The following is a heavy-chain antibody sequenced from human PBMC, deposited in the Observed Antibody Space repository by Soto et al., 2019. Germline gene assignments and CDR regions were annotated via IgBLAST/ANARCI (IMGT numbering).Heavy chain of an antibody. CDR3: AKDSAIFGVVIYYFDY. D-gene: IGHD3-3*01. CDR2: ISGSEGST. Sequence: GGSLRLSCAASGFTFSSYAMSWVRQAQGKGREWVSAISGSEGSTYYADSVKGRFTISRDNSKNTLYLQMNSLRAVDTAVYYCAKDSAIFGVVIYYFDYWVQGTVVTVSS. CDR1: GFTFSSYA. V-gene: IGHV3-23*01. J-gene: IGHJ4*02.